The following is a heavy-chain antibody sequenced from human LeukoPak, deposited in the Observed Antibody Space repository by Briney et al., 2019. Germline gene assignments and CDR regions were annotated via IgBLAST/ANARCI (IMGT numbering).Heavy chain of an antibody. Sequence: AGGSLRLSCAASGFTFSSYAMSWVRQAPGKGLEWVSAISDSGGSTYDADFVKGRFTISRDNSKKTLYLQMTSLRAEATVYYYGAKDASIGRYCTNGVCSPFDYWGPGTLVTVSS. V-gene: IGHV3-23*01. CDR1: GFTFSSYA. CDR2: ISDSGGST. D-gene: IGHD2-8*01. CDR3: AKDASIGRYCTNGVCSPFDY. J-gene: IGHJ4*02.